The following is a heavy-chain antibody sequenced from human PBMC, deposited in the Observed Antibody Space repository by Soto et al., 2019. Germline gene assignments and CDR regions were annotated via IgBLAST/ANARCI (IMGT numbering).Heavy chain of an antibody. J-gene: IGHJ6*02. V-gene: IGHV3-11*06. CDR1: GFTFSDYY. D-gene: IGHD3-3*01. CDR3: ARDGPGAEWLFIYGPDYGMDV. Sequence: GGSLRLSCAASGFTFSDYYMSWIRQAPGKGLEWVSYISSSSSYTNYADSVKGRFTISRDNAKNSLYLQMNSLRAEDTAVYYCARDGPGAEWLFIYGPDYGMDVWGQGTTVTVSS. CDR2: ISSSSSYT.